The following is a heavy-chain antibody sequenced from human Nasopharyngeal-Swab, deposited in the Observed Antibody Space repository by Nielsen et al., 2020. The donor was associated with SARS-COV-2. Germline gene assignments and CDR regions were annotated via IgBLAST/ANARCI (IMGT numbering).Heavy chain of an antibody. J-gene: IGHJ3*02. V-gene: IGHV5-51*01. D-gene: IGHD2-21*02. CDR2: IYPGDSDT. CDR1: GYSFTSYW. CDR3: ARQKIRKHIVVVTAIWDAFDI. Sequence: GESLKISCKGSGYSFTSYWIGWARQLPGKGLEWMGIIYPGDSDTRYSPSFQGQVTISADKSISTAYLQWSSLKASDTAMYYCARQKIRKHIVVVTAIWDAFDIWGQGTMVTVSS.